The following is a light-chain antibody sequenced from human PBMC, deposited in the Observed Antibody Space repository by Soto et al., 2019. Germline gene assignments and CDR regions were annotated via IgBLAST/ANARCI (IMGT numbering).Light chain of an antibody. Sequence: DIQVTQSPSALSASVGDRVTITCRASQTISTWLAWYQQKPGKAPELLIYDASSLKSGVPSRFSGSGSGTEFTLTISSLQPDDFATYYCQQYNSYRAFGQGTMVDIK. CDR1: QTISTW. CDR3: QQYNSYRA. V-gene: IGKV1-5*01. CDR2: DAS. J-gene: IGKJ1*01.